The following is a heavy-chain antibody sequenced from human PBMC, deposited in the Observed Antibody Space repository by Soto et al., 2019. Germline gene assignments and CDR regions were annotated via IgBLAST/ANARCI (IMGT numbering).Heavy chain of an antibody. D-gene: IGHD3-10*01. V-gene: IGHV3-11*06. J-gene: IGHJ6*02. CDR1: GFTFSDYY. CDR2: ISSSSSYT. CDR3: AREGVRGDGMDV. Sequence: QVQLVESGGGLVKPGGSLRLSCAASGFTFSDYYMSWIRQAPGKGLEWVSYISSSSSYTNYADSVKGRFTISRDNAKNALDLKMNSLRAEDTAVYYCAREGVRGDGMDVWGQGTTVTVSS.